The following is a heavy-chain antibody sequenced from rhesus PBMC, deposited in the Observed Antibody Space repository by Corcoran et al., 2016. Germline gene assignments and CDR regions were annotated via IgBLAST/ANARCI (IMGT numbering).Heavy chain of an antibody. J-gene: IGHJ4*01. Sequence: EVQLVESGGGLVQPGGSLRLSCAASGFTFSSYDMSWVRQAVEKGLEWVSSISNHGKTIYYADSVKGRFTISRDTAKNSLSLQMNSLKTEDTAVYYCARDRDSSGWSCDYWGQGVLVTVSS. V-gene: IGHV3S4*01. CDR1: GFTFSSYD. D-gene: IGHD6S26*01. CDR3: ARDRDSSGWSCDY. CDR2: ISNHGKTI.